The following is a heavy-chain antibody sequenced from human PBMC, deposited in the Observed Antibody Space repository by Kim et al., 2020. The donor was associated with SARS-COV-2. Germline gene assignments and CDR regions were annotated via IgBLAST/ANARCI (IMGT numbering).Heavy chain of an antibody. CDR3: ARLNGGGGYDYGNWRPPNWCDP. V-gene: IGHV4-59*08. Sequence: SETLSLTCTVSGGSISSYYWSWIRQPPGKGLEWIGYIYYSGSTNYNPSLKSRVTISVDTSKNQFSLKLSSVTAADTAVYYCARLNGGGGYDYGNWRPPNWCDPWGQGTLVTVSS. D-gene: IGHD5-12*01. J-gene: IGHJ5*02. CDR2: IYYSGST. CDR1: GGSISSYY.